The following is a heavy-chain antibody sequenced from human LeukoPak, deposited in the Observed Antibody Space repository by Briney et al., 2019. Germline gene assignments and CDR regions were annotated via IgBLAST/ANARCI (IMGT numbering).Heavy chain of an antibody. D-gene: IGHD4-17*01. CDR3: ARGSGGYGDYGDY. V-gene: IGHV3-33*01. CDR2: IWYDGSNK. CDR1: GFTFSSYG. Sequence: GGSLRLSCAASGFTFSSYGMHWVRQAPGKGLEWVAVIWYDGSNKYYADSVKGRFTISRDNSKNTLYLQMNGLRAEDTAVYYCARGSGGYGDYGDYWGQGTLVTVSS. J-gene: IGHJ4*02.